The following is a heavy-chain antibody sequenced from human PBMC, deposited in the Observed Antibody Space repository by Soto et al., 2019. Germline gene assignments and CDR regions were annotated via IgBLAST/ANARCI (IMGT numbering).Heavy chain of an antibody. CDR3: VIEGGYEINWFDP. CDR1: GFTFHSQA. J-gene: IGHJ5*02. Sequence: EVPMLESGGCLVQPGGSLRLSCAASGFTFHSQAMSWFRQAPGKGLEWVSGISGSGGSTYYADSVKGRFTISRDNSKNTVYLQMNSLRAEDTAVYYCVIEGGYEINWFDPWGQGTLVTVSS. V-gene: IGHV3-23*01. CDR2: ISGSGGST. D-gene: IGHD2-2*01.